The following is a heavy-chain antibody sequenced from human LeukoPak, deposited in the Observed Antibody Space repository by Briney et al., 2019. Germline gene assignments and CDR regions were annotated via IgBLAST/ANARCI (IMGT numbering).Heavy chain of an antibody. Sequence: GGSLRLSCAASGFTFSSYSMNWVRQAPGKGLEWVSSISSSSSYIYYADSVKGRFTISRDNAKNSLYLQMNSLRAEDTAVYYCARVSTRSTFLKAYNWFDPWGQGTLVTVSS. CDR2: ISSSSSYI. D-gene: IGHD2-2*01. V-gene: IGHV3-21*01. CDR1: GFTFSSYS. CDR3: ARVSTRSTFLKAYNWFDP. J-gene: IGHJ5*02.